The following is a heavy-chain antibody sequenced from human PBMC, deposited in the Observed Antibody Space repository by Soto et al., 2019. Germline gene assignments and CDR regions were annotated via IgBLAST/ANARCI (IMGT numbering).Heavy chain of an antibody. CDR3: SLGPSYCDTKGYHQEGLDP. CDR2: IIPMVDSS. V-gene: IGHV1-69*13. CDR1: GGTLRSCA. J-gene: IGHJ5*01. Sequence: VKVSCQASGGTLRSCALSWLRQAPGQGLEWMGGIIPMVDSSNYAQKFHGRLTMSADASSTTTYMDLTSLGSEDTAVYFCSLGPSYCDTKGYHQEGLDPWGQGTLVTVSS. D-gene: IGHD2-21*01.